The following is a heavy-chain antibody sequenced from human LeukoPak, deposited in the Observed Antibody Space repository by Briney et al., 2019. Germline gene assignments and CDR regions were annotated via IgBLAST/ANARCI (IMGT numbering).Heavy chain of an antibody. CDR3: ARTLDSALDV. V-gene: IGHV3-48*01. Sequence: GGYLRLSCAGSGFTFSSYNMNWVRPAPGKGLEWISYISSSGRTVYDAESVRGRIAISRDKARSSLYLQMAGLTAEDTAVYYCARTLDSALDVWGNGTTVTVSS. D-gene: IGHD3/OR15-3a*01. CDR2: ISSSGRTV. CDR1: GFTFSSYN. J-gene: IGHJ6*04.